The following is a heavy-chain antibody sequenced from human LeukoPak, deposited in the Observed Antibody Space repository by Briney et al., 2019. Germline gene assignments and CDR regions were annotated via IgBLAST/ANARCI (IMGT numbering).Heavy chain of an antibody. Sequence: ETLSLTCAVYGGSFSGYYWSWVRQAPGKGLEWVANIKQDGSEKYYVDSVKGRFTIPRDNAKNSLFLQMNSLRAEDTAVYYCARGPKRLGMDVWGQGTTVTVSS. CDR1: GGSFSGYY. J-gene: IGHJ6*02. CDR3: ARGPKRLGMDV. V-gene: IGHV3-7*01. CDR2: IKQDGSEK.